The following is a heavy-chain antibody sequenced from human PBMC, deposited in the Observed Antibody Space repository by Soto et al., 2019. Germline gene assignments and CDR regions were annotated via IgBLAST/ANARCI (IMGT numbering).Heavy chain of an antibody. CDR2: IYGTGDK. CDR3: THRGIPCGGNVCHVWFAP. J-gene: IGHJ5*02. CDR1: GFSLTNDGVA. Sequence: QITLRESGPTLVKPTETLTLACSFSGFSLTNDGVAVGWFRRPPGKALKWLALIYGTGDKYYTPSLTTSLAIMKDSSQNQVVITRTNMDPVETTTYYLTHRGIPCGGNVCHVWFAPWGQGTLVTVSS. V-gene: IGHV2-5*01. D-gene: IGHD2-21*01.